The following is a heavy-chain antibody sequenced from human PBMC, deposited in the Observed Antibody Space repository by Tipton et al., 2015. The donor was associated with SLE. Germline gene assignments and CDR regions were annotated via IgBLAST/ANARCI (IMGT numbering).Heavy chain of an antibody. D-gene: IGHD3-16*01. CDR2: ISYDEGNK. Sequence: SLRLSCAASGFTFSIYLMHWVRQAPGKGLEWVAVISYDEGNKFYADSVKGRFTISRDNSKNTLYLQMNSLRAEDTAVYYCARALGDHVYYYGMDVWGQGTTVTVSS. CDR3: ARALGDHVYYYGMDV. CDR1: GFTFSIYL. V-gene: IGHV3-30*04. J-gene: IGHJ6*02.